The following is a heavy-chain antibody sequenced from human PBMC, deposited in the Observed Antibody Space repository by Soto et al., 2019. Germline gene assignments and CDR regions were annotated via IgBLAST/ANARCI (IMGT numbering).Heavy chain of an antibody. CDR1: GFTFSSYW. V-gene: IGHV3-7*04. Sequence: EVQLVESGGGLVQPGGSLRLSCGASGFTFSSYWMSWVRQAPGKGLEWVANIKQDGSEKYYVDSVKGRFTISRDNAKNSLYLQMNSLRAEDTAVYYCARVYGDYYYYYYMDVWGKGTTVTVSS. D-gene: IGHD4-17*01. CDR3: ARVYGDYYYYYYMDV. CDR2: IKQDGSEK. J-gene: IGHJ6*03.